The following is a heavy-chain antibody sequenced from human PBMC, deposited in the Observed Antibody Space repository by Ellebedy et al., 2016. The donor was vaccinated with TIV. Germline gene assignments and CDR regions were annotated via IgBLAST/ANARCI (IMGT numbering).Heavy chain of an antibody. CDR2: IIPILGIA. V-gene: IGHV1-69*04. J-gene: IGHJ6*03. Sequence: SVKVSXXASGGTFSSYAISWVRQAPGQGLEWMGRIIPILGIANYAQKFQGRVTITADKSTSTAYMELSSLRSEDTAVYYCTTVPPTTAYYYYYMDVWGKGTTVTVSS. CDR3: TTVPPTTAYYYYYMDV. CDR1: GGTFSSYA. D-gene: IGHD4-11*01.